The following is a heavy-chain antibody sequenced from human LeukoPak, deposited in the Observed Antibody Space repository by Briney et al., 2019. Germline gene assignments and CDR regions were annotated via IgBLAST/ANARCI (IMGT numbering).Heavy chain of an antibody. Sequence: GGSLRLSCAASGFTFSSYAMSWVRQTPGKGLEWVSTISGSGGNTYYADSVRDRFTISRDNSKNTLSLQMNSLRAEDTAVYYCAKDYSSSYYFDYWGQGTLVTVSS. CDR2: ISGSGGNT. J-gene: IGHJ4*02. CDR1: GFTFSSYA. D-gene: IGHD6-19*01. CDR3: AKDYSSSYYFDY. V-gene: IGHV3-23*01.